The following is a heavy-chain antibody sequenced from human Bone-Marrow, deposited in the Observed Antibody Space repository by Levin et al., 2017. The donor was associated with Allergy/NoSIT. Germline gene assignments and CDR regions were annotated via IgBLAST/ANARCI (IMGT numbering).Heavy chain of an antibody. D-gene: IGHD3-3*01. CDR3: ARGYDFWSGYRNWFDP. Sequence: SQTLSLTCAISGDSVSSNSAAWNWIRQSPSRGLEWLGRTYYRSKWYNDYAVSVKSRITINPDTSKNQFSLQLNSVTPEDTAVYYCARGYDFWSGYRNWFDPWGQGTLVTVSS. CDR2: TYYRSKWYN. CDR1: GDSVSSNSAA. V-gene: IGHV6-1*01. J-gene: IGHJ5*02.